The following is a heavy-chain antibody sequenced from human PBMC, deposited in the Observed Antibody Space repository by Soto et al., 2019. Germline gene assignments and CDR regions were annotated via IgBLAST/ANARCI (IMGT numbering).Heavy chain of an antibody. CDR2: ISHSGTT. V-gene: IGHV4-34*01. CDR1: GGSFSGSY. Sequence: QVQLQQWGAGLLKPSETLSLTCAVYGGSFSGSYWTWIRQTPGKGLEWIGDISHSGTTTYSPSLQSRVTRSVDTSKDQFSLTLSSVTAADTAVYYWARGRFLGWFTGWFYPWGQGTLVTVSS. CDR3: ARGRFLGWFTGWFYP. J-gene: IGHJ5*02. D-gene: IGHD3-3*01.